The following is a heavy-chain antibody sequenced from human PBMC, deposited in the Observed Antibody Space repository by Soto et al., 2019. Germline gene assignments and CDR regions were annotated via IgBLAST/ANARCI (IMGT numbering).Heavy chain of an antibody. J-gene: IGHJ6*02. D-gene: IGHD3-10*01. CDR3: AGGGVRGVVTRTRDYYGMDV. V-gene: IGHV5-51*01. Sequence: GESLKISCKGSGYNCTNYWIGWVRQMPGKGLESMGFIYPGDSDTRYSPSFQGKVTISADKSISTAYLQWSSLKASDTAMYYCAGGGVRGVVTRTRDYYGMDVWGQGTTVTVSS. CDR1: GYNCTNYW. CDR2: IYPGDSDT.